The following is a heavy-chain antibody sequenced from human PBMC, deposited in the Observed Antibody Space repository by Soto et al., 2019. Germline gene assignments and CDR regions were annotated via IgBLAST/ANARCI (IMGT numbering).Heavy chain of an antibody. D-gene: IGHD2-21*01. V-gene: IGHV3-7*01. Sequence: GGSLRLSCVASGFTFSQFWMSWVRQAPGKGLEWVADIKQDGSEERYVDSVRGRFTISRDNAKHSVYLQMNRLGAEDTAIYYCAFSAYCGGDCYPGPFDHWGRGTLVTVSS. J-gene: IGHJ4*02. CDR3: AFSAYCGGDCYPGPFDH. CDR1: GFTFSQFW. CDR2: IKQDGSEE.